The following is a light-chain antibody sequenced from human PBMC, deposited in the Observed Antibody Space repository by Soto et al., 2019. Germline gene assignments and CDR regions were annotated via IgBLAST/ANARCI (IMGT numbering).Light chain of an antibody. CDR1: QSVSSN. Sequence: ELVMTQSPATLSVSPGERATLSCRASQSVSSNLAWYQQKPGQAPRLLIYGASTRATGIPARFSGSGSGTEFTLTISSLQSEDFAVYYRQQYNNWPRTFGQGTKVDIK. CDR3: QQYNNWPRT. J-gene: IGKJ1*01. V-gene: IGKV3-15*01. CDR2: GAS.